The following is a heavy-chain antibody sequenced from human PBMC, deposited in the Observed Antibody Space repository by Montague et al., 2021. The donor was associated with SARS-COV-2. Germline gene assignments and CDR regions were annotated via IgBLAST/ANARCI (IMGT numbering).Heavy chain of an antibody. CDR2: TNYSGST. CDR1: GGSISSSSYY. Sequence: SETLSLTCTVSGGSISSSSYYWVWIRQPPGKGLEWIGNTNYSGSTYYNLSLKSRVTISVDTSKNQFSLKLSSVTAADTAVYYCARQKMGSGTIFGVVMYDRWFDPWGQGTLVTVSS. D-gene: IGHD3-3*01. CDR3: ARQKMGSGTIFGVVMYDRWFDP. J-gene: IGHJ5*02. V-gene: IGHV4-39*01.